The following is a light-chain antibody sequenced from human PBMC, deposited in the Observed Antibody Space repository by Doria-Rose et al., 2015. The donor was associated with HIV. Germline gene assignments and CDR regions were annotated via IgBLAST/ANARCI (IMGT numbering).Light chain of an antibody. J-gene: IGKJ2*01. CDR2: RAS. Sequence: TQSPATLSVSPGERATLSCRASQGIGSALAWYQQKPGQAPRLLIYRASIRATGIPPRFTGGGSGTEFTLTISSLQSEDFAVYFCQQYSQWPPYTFGQGTKLEVK. CDR3: QQYSQWPPYT. V-gene: IGKV3-15*01. CDR1: QGIGSA.